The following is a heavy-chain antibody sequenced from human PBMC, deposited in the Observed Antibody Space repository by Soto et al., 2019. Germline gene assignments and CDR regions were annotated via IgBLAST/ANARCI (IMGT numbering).Heavy chain of an antibody. CDR1: GGSVTTSVYY. CDR2: VYYSGTP. V-gene: IGHV4-39*01. Sequence: QLQLQESGPGLVKPSETLSLTCTVSGGSVTTSVYYWGWIRQPPGKGLEWIGSVYYSGTPSYNPSLKSRVTISVDTSKNQFSLNLNSVTAADTAVYYCARHGPSAGSCLFDYWGQGTLVTVSS. D-gene: IGHD2-15*01. J-gene: IGHJ4*02. CDR3: ARHGPSAGSCLFDY.